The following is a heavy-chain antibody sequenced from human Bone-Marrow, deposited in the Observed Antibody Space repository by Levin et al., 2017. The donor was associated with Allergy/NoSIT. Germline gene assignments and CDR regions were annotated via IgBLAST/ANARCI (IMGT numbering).Heavy chain of an antibody. Sequence: PGGSLRLSCAASGFTFSTYGMYWVRQAPGKGLEWVAVISYDGSNKYYADSVKGRFTISRDNSKNTLYLQMNSLRPEDTAVYYCAKDQREMATIYYYDYWGQGTLVTVSS. D-gene: IGHD5-24*01. V-gene: IGHV3-30*18. CDR3: AKDQREMATIYYYDY. CDR1: GFTFSTYG. J-gene: IGHJ4*02. CDR2: ISYDGSNK.